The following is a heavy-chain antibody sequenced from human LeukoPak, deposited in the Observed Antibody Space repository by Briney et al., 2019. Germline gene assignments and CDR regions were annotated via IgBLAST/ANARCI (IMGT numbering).Heavy chain of an antibody. Sequence: PETLSLTCGVYGGSLSNYYWSWIRQSPGKGPEWIGGINHSGITNYNPSLKTRVSISLNTSKNQFSLILSSVTAADAAVYYCARDAPPRANDDGDDDAIDVWGQGTMVTVSS. CDR1: GGSLSNYY. D-gene: IGHD4-17*01. V-gene: IGHV4-34*01. CDR3: ARDAPPRANDDGDDDAIDV. CDR2: INHSGIT. J-gene: IGHJ3*01.